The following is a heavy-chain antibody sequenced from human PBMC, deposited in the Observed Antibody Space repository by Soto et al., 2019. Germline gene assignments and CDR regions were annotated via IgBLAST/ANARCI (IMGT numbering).Heavy chain of an antibody. D-gene: IGHD2-15*01. V-gene: IGHV1-69*13. CDR1: GGTFSSYA. Sequence: SVKVSCKASGGTFSSYAINWVRQAPGQGLEWMGGIIPIFGTANYAQKFQGRVTITADESTSTAYMELSSLRSEDTAVYYCARGSGGSSYYYYGMDVWGQGTTVIVSS. CDR3: ARGSGGSSYYYYGMDV. J-gene: IGHJ6*02. CDR2: IIPIFGTA.